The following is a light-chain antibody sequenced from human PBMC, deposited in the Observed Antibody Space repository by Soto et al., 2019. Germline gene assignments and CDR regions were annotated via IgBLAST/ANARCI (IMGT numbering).Light chain of an antibody. Sequence: QSVLTQPPSASGTPGQRVTISCSGSSSNIGSKYVYWYQQLPGTAPKLLIYRNNQRPSGVPDRFSGSKSGTSASLAISGLRSEGEADYYCAAWDANVGGPAFRGGTKLTVL. CDR1: SSNIGSKY. V-gene: IGLV1-47*01. CDR3: AAWDANVGGPA. CDR2: RNN. J-gene: IGLJ2*01.